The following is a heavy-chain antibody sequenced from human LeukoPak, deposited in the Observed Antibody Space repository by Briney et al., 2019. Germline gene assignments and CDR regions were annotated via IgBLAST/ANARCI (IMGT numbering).Heavy chain of an antibody. D-gene: IGHD3-22*01. Sequence: GGSLRLSCAASGFTFSSYATHWVRQAPGKGLEWVAVISYDGSNKYYADSVKGRFTISRDNSENTLYLQMNSLRAEDTAVYYCARYYYDSSGYSMGYDAFDIWGQGTMVTVSS. CDR1: GFTFSSYA. V-gene: IGHV3-30-3*01. CDR3: ARYYYDSSGYSMGYDAFDI. CDR2: ISYDGSNK. J-gene: IGHJ3*02.